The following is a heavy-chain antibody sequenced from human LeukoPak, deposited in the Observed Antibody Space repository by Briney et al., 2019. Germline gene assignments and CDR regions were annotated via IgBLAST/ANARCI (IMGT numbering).Heavy chain of an antibody. Sequence: GASVKVSCKASGGTFSFYAINWVRQAPGQELEWMGRIIPIPGMANYAQKFQGRVTITADSSTSTAYMEVSSLRSEDTAVYYCARAVVVARGLMAYFDYWGQGTLVTVSS. D-gene: IGHD3-10*01. J-gene: IGHJ4*02. CDR3: ARAVVVARGLMAYFDY. CDR1: GGTFSFYA. CDR2: IIPIPGMA. V-gene: IGHV1-69*04.